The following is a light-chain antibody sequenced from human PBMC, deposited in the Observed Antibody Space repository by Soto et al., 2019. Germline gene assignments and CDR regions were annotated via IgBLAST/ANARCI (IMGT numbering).Light chain of an antibody. Sequence: DIQMTQSPSSLSASVGDRVTITCRASQDIRDYLVWYQQRPGKVPILLIYAASTLQAGVPSRFSGSGFGTDFTLTISSLQSEDVATYYFQKDGGAPYTFCPGTKVDLK. CDR3: QKDGGAPYT. J-gene: IGKJ3*01. CDR1: QDIRDY. V-gene: IGKV1-27*01. CDR2: AAS.